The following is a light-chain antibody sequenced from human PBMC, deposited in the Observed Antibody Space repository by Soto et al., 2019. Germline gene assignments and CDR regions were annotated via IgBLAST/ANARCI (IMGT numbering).Light chain of an antibody. CDR2: SHN. Sequence: QSVLTQPPSASGTPGQRVTISCSGSSSNIGSNTVNWYQQLPGTAPKLLIYSHNQRPSGVPDRFSVSKSGTSASLAISGLQSEDEAAYYCATWDDSLDGYVFGTGTKVTVL. CDR1: SSNIGSNT. J-gene: IGLJ1*01. V-gene: IGLV1-44*01. CDR3: ATWDDSLDGYV.